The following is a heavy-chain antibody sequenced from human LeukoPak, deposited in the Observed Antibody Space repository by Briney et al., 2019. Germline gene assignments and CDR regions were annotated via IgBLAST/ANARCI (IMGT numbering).Heavy chain of an antibody. CDR2: INHSGGT. J-gene: IGHJ6*04. D-gene: IGHD3-10*01. V-gene: IGHV4-34*01. CDR1: GGSFSGYY. Sequence: SETLSLTCAVYGGSFSGYYWSWIRQPPGKGLEWIGEINHSGGTNYNPSLKSRVTISVDTSKNQFSLKLSSVTAADTAVYYCARGHYYGSGSYYHYYGMDVWGKGTTVTVSS. CDR3: ARGHYYGSGSYYHYYGMDV.